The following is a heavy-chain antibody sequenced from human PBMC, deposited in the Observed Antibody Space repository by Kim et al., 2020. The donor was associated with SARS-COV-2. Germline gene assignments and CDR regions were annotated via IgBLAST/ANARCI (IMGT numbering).Heavy chain of an antibody. V-gene: IGHV3-11*06. Sequence: SGKGRFTSYRDNAKNSLYLQMNSLRAEDTAVYYCARDRRYDFWSGYAFDIWGQGTMVTVSS. J-gene: IGHJ3*02. CDR3: ARDRRYDFWSGYAFDI. D-gene: IGHD3-3*01.